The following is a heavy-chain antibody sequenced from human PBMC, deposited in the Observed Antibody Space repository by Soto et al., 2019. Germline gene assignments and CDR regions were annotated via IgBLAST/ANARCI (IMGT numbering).Heavy chain of an antibody. J-gene: IGHJ6*02. D-gene: IGHD2-2*01. CDR2: ISGSGDST. V-gene: IGHV3-23*01. Sequence: GGSLRLSCAASGFTFSSYAMSWVRQAPGKGLEWVSVISGSGDSTYYADSVKGRFTISRDNSKNTLYLQMNSLRAEDTAVYYCAKGDCTSTSCLDFGMGVWGQGTTVTVSS. CDR3: AKGDCTSTSCLDFGMGV. CDR1: GFTFSSYA.